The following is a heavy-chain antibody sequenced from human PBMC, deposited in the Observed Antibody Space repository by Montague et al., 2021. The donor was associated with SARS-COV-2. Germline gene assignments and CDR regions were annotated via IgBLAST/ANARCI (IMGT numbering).Heavy chain of an antibody. CDR2: IYYTGGT. CDR1: GGSISGYY. V-gene: IGHV4-59*12. Sequence: SETLSLTCTVSGGSISGYYWTWMRQPPGKGLEWLGHIYYTGGTKYNPSLKSRVTISIDTSRNHLSLKLTSVTAADTAVYYCARDSRTSGWGYWYHGLDVWGQGTTVIVSS. CDR3: ARDSRTSGWGYWYHGLDV. J-gene: IGHJ6*02. D-gene: IGHD6-19*01.